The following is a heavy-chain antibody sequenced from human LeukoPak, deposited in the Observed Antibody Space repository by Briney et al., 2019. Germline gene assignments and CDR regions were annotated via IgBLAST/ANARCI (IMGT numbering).Heavy chain of an antibody. Sequence: ASVRVSCKASGYTFTRYAITWVRQAPGQGLEWMGWISTYNGDTKYAQKLQGRVTMTTDTSTSTAYMELRGLRSDDTAVYYCARDPSNTSGWYIYFDYWGQGSLVTVSS. J-gene: IGHJ4*02. CDR1: GYTFTRYA. D-gene: IGHD6-19*01. CDR2: ISTYNGDT. V-gene: IGHV1-18*01. CDR3: ARDPSNTSGWYIYFDY.